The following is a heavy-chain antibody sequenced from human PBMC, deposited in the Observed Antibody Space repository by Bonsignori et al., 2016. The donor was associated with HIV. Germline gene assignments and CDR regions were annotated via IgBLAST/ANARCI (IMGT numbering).Heavy chain of an antibody. D-gene: IGHD3-10*01. CDR2: IFSNDEK. Sequence: WIRQPPGKALEWLAHIFSNDEKSYSTSLKSRLTISKDTSKSQVVLTMTNMDPVDTATYYCAWMLMVRGVITRDYWGQGTLVTVSS. J-gene: IGHJ4*02. V-gene: IGHV2-26*04. CDR3: AWMLMVRGVITRDY.